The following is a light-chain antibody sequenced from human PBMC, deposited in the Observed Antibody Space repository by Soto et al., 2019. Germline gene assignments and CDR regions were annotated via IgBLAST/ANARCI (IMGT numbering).Light chain of an antibody. CDR3: QSYDSSLSGFVV. CDR2: YSD. Sequence: QXVXTQPPSVSGXXXXRVXXXXXGXXXXXXAGYHVHWYQQLPGTAPKVLIYYSDKRPSGVPDRFSGSRSGTSASLAITGLQAEDEADYYCQSYDSSLSGFVVFGEGTKLTVL. J-gene: IGLJ2*01. V-gene: IGLV1-40*01. CDR1: XXXXXAGYH.